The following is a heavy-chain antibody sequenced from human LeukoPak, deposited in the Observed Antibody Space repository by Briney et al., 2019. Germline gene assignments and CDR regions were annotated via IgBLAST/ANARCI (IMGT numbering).Heavy chain of an antibody. CDR1: GFTFSDYY. J-gene: IGHJ4*02. V-gene: IGHV3-11*01. CDR2: ISSSGSTI. Sequence: GGSLRLSCAASGFTFSDYYISWIRQAPGKGLEWVSYISSSGSTIYYADSVKGRFTISRDNAKNSLYLQMNSLRAEDTAVYYCARVYYDSSGYYFGSFDYWGQGTLVTVSS. CDR3: ARVYYDSSGYYFGSFDY. D-gene: IGHD3-22*01.